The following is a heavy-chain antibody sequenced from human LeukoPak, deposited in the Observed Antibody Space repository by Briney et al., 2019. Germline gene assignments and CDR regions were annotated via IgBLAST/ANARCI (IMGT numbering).Heavy chain of an antibody. V-gene: IGHV4-59*01. CDR3: AKSPITIFGVVPLPQYFFDY. D-gene: IGHD3-3*01. CDR2: LYYSGNT. J-gene: IGHJ4*02. CDR1: GGSISNYW. Sequence: NASETLSLTCTVPGGSISNYWWSWIRQPPGKGLEWIGYLYYSGNTNYNPSLKSRVTLSIDTSKSQSSLKLSSVTAADTAVYYCAKSPITIFGVVPLPQYFFDYWGQGTLVTVSS.